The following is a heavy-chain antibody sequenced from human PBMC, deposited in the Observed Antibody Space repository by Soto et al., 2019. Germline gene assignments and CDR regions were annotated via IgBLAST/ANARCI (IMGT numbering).Heavy chain of an antibody. CDR3: VRRGGPWDYFDY. J-gene: IGHJ4*02. CDR2: IHYSGST. V-gene: IGHV4-59*08. D-gene: IGHD3-16*01. CDR1: GGSISSYF. Sequence: QEQLQESGPGLVRPSETLSLTCTVSGGSISSYFWSWIRQPPGKGLDWIGYIHYSGSTNYNPSLKSRLTMSVDTSKNQFSLKLSSVTAADTAVYYCVRRGGPWDYFDYWGQGALVTVSS.